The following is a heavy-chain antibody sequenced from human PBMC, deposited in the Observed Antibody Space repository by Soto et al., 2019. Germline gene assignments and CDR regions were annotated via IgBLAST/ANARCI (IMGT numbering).Heavy chain of an antibody. CDR3: AKEGIGGYSHGYDY. Sequence: GGSLRLSCAASGFTFSSYAMTWVRQAPGMGLQWVSTISGSGAGTYYADSVKGRFTISRDNSKKTLYLQMNSLRVDDTAVYYCAKEGIGGYSHGYDYWGQGILVTVS. J-gene: IGHJ4*02. CDR2: ISGSGAGT. V-gene: IGHV3-23*01. CDR1: GFTFSSYA. D-gene: IGHD5-18*01.